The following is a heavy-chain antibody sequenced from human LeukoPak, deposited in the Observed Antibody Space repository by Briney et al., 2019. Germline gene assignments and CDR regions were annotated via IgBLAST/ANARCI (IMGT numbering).Heavy chain of an antibody. V-gene: IGHV3-33*08. J-gene: IGHJ3*02. CDR2: IRYNGSKT. CDR3: ARSQWFGEYGDAFDI. D-gene: IGHD3-10*01. Sequence: GGSLRLSCAASGFTFSSYSMNWVRQAPGKGLEWVAVIRYNGSKTYYADSVKGRFTISRDNSKNTVYLQMNSLRAEDTAVFYCARSQWFGEYGDAFDIWGQGTMVTVSS. CDR1: GFTFSSYS.